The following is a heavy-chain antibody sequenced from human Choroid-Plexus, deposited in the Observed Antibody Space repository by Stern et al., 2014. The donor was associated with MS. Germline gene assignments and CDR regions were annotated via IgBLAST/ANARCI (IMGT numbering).Heavy chain of an antibody. CDR2: INPNTGGT. V-gene: IGHV1-2*02. J-gene: IGHJ6*02. Sequence: QVQLVQSGAEVKKPGASVKVSCKTSGYIFTGYYIHWVRQAPGQGLEWMAWINPNTGGTTYAQKFQGRVTMSRDTSISTAYVELNSLTSDDTAVYYCARDQRGITIFGVVTDYYYLGMDVWGQGTTVTVSS. D-gene: IGHD3-3*01. CDR3: ARDQRGITIFGVVTDYYYLGMDV. CDR1: GYIFTGYY.